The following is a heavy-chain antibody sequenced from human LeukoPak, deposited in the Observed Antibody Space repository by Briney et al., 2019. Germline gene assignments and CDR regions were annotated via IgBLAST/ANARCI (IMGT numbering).Heavy chain of an antibody. Sequence: KSSETLSLTCTVSGGSVSSYYWSWIRQPPGKGLEWIGYIHYSGSTDYNPSLKSRVTISVDTSKNQFSLKLSSVTAADTAVYYCARLYYDYVWGSYRINWFDPWGQGTLVTVSS. CDR2: IHYSGST. V-gene: IGHV4-59*02. CDR3: ARLYYDYVWGSYRINWFDP. CDR1: GGSVSSYY. J-gene: IGHJ5*02. D-gene: IGHD3-16*02.